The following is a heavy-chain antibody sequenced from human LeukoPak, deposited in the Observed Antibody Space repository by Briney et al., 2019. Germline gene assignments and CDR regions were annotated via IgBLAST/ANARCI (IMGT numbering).Heavy chain of an antibody. J-gene: IGHJ4*02. D-gene: IGHD3-10*01. CDR1: GFTFSIYW. CDR2: INTDGSTT. CDR3: ARTVPGYFFDS. Sequence: PGGSLRLSCAASGFTFSIYWMHWVRQAPGMGLVWVSRINTDGSTTSYADSVKGRFTISRDSAKNTLYLQMNSLRAEDTAVYYCARTVPGYFFDSWGQGPLVTVSS. V-gene: IGHV3-74*01.